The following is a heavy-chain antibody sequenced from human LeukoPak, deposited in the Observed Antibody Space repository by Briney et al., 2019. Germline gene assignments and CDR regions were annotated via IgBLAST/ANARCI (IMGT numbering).Heavy chain of an antibody. V-gene: IGHV1-2*02. J-gene: IGHJ5*02. Sequence: ASVKVSCKASGYTFTGYYMHWVRQAPGQGLEWMGWINPNSGGTNYARKFQGRVTMTRDTSISTAYMELSRLRSDDTAVYYCAREPYSSSWTNWFDPWGQGTLVTVSS. CDR1: GYTFTGYY. CDR3: AREPYSSSWTNWFDP. CDR2: INPNSGGT. D-gene: IGHD6-13*01.